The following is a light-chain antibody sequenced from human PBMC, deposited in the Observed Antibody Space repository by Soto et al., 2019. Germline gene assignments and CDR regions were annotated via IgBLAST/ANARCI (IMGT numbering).Light chain of an antibody. V-gene: IGKV1-33*01. CDR3: QQYDNLLIT. J-gene: IGKJ5*01. Sequence: DIQMTQSPSSLSASVGDRVTITCQASQDISNYLNWYQQKPGKAPKLLIDDASNLETGVPSRFSGSVSGTDFTFTISSLQPEDIATYYCQQYDNLLITFGQGTRLEIK. CDR2: DAS. CDR1: QDISNY.